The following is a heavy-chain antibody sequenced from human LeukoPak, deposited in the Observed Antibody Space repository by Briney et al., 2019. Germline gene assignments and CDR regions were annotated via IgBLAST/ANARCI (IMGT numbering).Heavy chain of an antibody. CDR2: IYHSGTT. Sequence: PSETLSLTCNVSGGSFSSWFWNWIRQPPGKGLEWIGYIYHSGTTKYKPSIKSRVTISLDTPKTQFSLRLSSVTAADTPVYYCARFSDFWSGYYCHDAFDIWGQGTTVTVSS. D-gene: IGHD3-3*01. J-gene: IGHJ3*02. CDR1: GGSFSSWF. CDR3: ARFSDFWSGYYCHDAFDI. V-gene: IGHV4-59*01.